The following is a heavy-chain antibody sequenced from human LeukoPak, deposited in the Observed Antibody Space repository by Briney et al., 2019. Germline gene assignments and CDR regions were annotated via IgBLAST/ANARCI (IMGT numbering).Heavy chain of an antibody. CDR1: GFTFSSYA. D-gene: IGHD3-10*01. CDR2: ISYDGSNK. V-gene: IGHV3-30-3*01. Sequence: GRSLRLSCAASGFTFSSYAMHWVRQAPGKGLEWVAVISYDGSNKYYADSVKGRFTISRDNSKNTLYLQMNSLRAEDTAVYYCAKDYAYYGSGRRGFDYWGQGTLVTVSS. J-gene: IGHJ4*02. CDR3: AKDYAYYGSGRRGFDY.